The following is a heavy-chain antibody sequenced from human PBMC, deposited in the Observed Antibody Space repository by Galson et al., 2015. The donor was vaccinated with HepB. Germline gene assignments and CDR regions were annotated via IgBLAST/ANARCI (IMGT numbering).Heavy chain of an antibody. V-gene: IGHV3-7*01. J-gene: IGHJ5*02. CDR1: GFTFSSYW. D-gene: IGHD2-2*02. Sequence: SLRLSCAASGFTFSSYWMSWVRQAPGKGLEWVANIKQDGSEKYYVDSVKGRFTISRDNAENSLYLQMNSLRAEDTAVYYCARGPDIVVVPAAIRWGSMYNWFDPWGQGTLVTVSS. CDR3: ARGPDIVVVPAAIRWGSMYNWFDP. CDR2: IKQDGSEK.